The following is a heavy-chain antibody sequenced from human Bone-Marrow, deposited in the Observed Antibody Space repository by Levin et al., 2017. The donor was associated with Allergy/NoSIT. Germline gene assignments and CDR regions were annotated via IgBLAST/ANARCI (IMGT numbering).Heavy chain of an antibody. Sequence: PSETLSLTCGVYGDSISSYYWSWIRQPPGKGLEWIGEVNHIGHTNHNPSLKSRVTMSVDTSKSELSLKVNSVTAADTAVYYCARRTAYGSGVASFDSWGQGTLVTVSA. CDR3: ARRTAYGSGVASFDS. CDR1: GDSISSYY. D-gene: IGHD3-10*01. CDR2: VNHIGHT. V-gene: IGHV4-34*01. J-gene: IGHJ4*02.